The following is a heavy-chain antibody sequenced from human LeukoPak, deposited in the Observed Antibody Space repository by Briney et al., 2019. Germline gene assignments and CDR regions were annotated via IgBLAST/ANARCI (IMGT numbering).Heavy chain of an antibody. CDR3: ARARYYFDY. Sequence: GGSLRLSCAASGFTFSSYEMNWVRQAPGKGLEWVSYISSSGSTTYYSDSVKGRFTLSRDNAKNSLYLQMNSLRDEDTAVYYCARARYYFDYWGQGTLVTVSS. V-gene: IGHV3-48*03. CDR1: GFTFSSYE. CDR2: ISSSGSTT. J-gene: IGHJ4*02.